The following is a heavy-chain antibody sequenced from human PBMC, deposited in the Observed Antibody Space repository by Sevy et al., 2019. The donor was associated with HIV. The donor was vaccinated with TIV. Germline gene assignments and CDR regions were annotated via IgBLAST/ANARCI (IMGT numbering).Heavy chain of an antibody. Sequence: SETLSLTCTVSGGSISSGGYYWSWIRQHPGKGLEWIGYIYYSGSTYYNPSLKGRVTISVDTSKNQFSLKLSPDTAADTAVYYCARAQTYDFWSGYSWCYFDYWGQGTLVTVSS. V-gene: IGHV4-31*03. CDR1: GGSISSGGYY. D-gene: IGHD3-3*01. CDR2: IYYSGST. J-gene: IGHJ4*02. CDR3: ARAQTYDFWSGYSWCYFDY.